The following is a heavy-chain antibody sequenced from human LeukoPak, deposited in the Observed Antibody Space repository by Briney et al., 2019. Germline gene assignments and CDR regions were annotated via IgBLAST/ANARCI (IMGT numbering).Heavy chain of an antibody. J-gene: IGHJ4*02. Sequence: GGSLRLSCTASGFSFDDYGMSWVRQAPGKGLEWVSGINWNGGSTGYADSVKGRFTISRDNAKKSLYVQMNSLRAEDTAVYYCARVGPYCSGGSCYRLDYWGQGTLVTVSS. V-gene: IGHV3-20*04. CDR1: GFSFDDYG. CDR2: INWNGGST. CDR3: ARVGPYCSGGSCYRLDY. D-gene: IGHD2-15*01.